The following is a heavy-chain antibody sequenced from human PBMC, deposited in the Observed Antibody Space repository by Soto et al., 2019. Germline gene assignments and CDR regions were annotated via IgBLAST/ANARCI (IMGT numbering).Heavy chain of an antibody. J-gene: IGHJ4*02. CDR1: GFTFSDYY. Sequence: QVQLVESGGGLVKPGGSLRLSCAASGFTFSDYYMSWIRQAPGKGLEWVSYISSSSSYTKYADSVKGRFTISRDDAKNSLYLQMNSLRAEDTAVYYCARSYETSGYYRAIDYWGQGTLVTVSS. CDR2: ISSSSSYT. CDR3: ARSYETSGYYRAIDY. V-gene: IGHV3-11*06. D-gene: IGHD3-22*01.